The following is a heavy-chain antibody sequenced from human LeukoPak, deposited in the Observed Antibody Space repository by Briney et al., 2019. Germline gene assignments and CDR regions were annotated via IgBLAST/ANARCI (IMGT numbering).Heavy chain of an antibody. CDR1: GFNFRGQA. CDR2: ISGRGETT. Sequence: GGSLRLSCAASGFNFRGQAMSWVRQGPGKGLEWVAVISGRGETTYYADSVKGRFTISRDNSKNTLYLQMNSLRADDTAVYYCARVNYYYMDVWGKGTTVTVSS. CDR3: ARVNYYYMDV. J-gene: IGHJ6*03. V-gene: IGHV3-23*01.